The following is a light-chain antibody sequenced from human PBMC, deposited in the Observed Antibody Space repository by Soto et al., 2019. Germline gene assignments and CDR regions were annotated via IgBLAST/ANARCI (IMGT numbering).Light chain of an antibody. V-gene: IGKV1-5*03. Sequence: DIQMTQSPSTLSGSVGDRVTITCRASQTISSWLAWYQRKPGKAPKLLIYKASTLKSGVPSRFSGSGSGTDFTLTISRLQPDDFATYYCQHYNSYSEAFGQGTKVELK. CDR2: KAS. CDR3: QHYNSYSEA. CDR1: QTISSW. J-gene: IGKJ1*01.